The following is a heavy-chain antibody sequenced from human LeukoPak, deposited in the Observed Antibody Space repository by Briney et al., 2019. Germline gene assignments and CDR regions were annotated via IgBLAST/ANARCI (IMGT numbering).Heavy chain of an antibody. CDR3: ARDIWAMVRGVMDRFDY. CDR1: GFTFSSSW. D-gene: IGHD3-10*01. J-gene: IGHJ4*02. Sequence: PGGSLRLSCVASGFTFSSSWMTWVRQAPGKGLEWVASIREDGSQKTAVDSVRGRFTISRDNAKNSVYLQMDSLRAEDTAVYYCARDIWAMVRGVMDRFDYWGQGTLVTVSS. CDR2: IREDGSQK. V-gene: IGHV3-7*03.